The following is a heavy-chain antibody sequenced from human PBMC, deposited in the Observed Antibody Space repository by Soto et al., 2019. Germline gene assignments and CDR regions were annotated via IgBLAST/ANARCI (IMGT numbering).Heavy chain of an antibody. D-gene: IGHD1-20*01. CDR2: IERDDDDK. CDR3: ARSIRGPRKFNGMDV. Sequence: SGPTLMNPTETLTLTCAFSGFSNTSPRMSVSWIRQPPGRALEWLALIERDDDDKYYSTSLKTRLTISKDTRKNQVVLTMANMDPADTATYYCARSIRGPRKFNGMDVWGQGTTVPVSS. V-gene: IGHV2-70*13. CDR1: GFSNTSPRMS. J-gene: IGHJ6*02.